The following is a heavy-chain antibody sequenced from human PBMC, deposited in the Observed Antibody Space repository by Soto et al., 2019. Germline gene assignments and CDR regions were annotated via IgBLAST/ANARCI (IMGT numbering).Heavy chain of an antibody. CDR3: ASVTFGGVVLAH. V-gene: IGHV4-59*01. CDR1: AASFSKYY. CDR2: IYFNGNT. D-gene: IGHD3-16*01. J-gene: IGHJ4*02. Sequence: SETLSLTCTVSAASFSKYYWSWIRQPPGNGLEWIGYIYFNGNTNYNPSLKRRVTISIDTSKKQISLNLTSVTDAYTAVYYCASVTFGGVVLAHWGQGTLVTVSS.